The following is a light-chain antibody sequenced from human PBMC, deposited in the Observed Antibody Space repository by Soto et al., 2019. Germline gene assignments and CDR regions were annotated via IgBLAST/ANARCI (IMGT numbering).Light chain of an antibody. Sequence: QAVVTQPPSVSAAPGQTVTISCSGSRSNIGNNYVSWYQQLPGTAPKLLIYDNNKRPSGIPDRFSGSKSGTSATLGITGLQTGDEADYYCGTWDSSLNGVVFGGGTQLTVL. J-gene: IGLJ2*01. CDR2: DNN. V-gene: IGLV1-51*01. CDR3: GTWDSSLNGVV. CDR1: RSNIGNNY.